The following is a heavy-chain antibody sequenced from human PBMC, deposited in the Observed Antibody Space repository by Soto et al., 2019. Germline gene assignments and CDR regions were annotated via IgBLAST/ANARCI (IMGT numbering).Heavy chain of an antibody. CDR2: GDHGGNT. V-gene: IGHV4-39*01. Sequence: QLQLQESGPGLVKPSETQSLTCTVSGGSISSNSYYWAWIRQPPGKGLEWIGSGDHGGNTYYNPSHKSRVNISVDTSTNQFSLKLNSVTAADTAVYYCARPLSGYGYLYFEYGGQGILVTVSS. J-gene: IGHJ4*02. CDR1: GGSISSNSYY. CDR3: ARPLSGYGYLYFEY. D-gene: IGHD5-18*01.